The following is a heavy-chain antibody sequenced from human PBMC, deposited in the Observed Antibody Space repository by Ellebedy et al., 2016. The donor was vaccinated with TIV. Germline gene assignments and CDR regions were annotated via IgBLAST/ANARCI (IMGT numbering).Heavy chain of an antibody. V-gene: IGHV3-33*01. CDR1: GFTFSSYG. CDR3: ARRRWELEIDY. D-gene: IGHD1-26*01. Sequence: GESLKISCAASGFTFSSYGMHWVRQAPGKGLEWVAVIWYDGSNKYYADSVKGRFTISRDNSKNTLYLQMNSLRAEDTAVYYCARRRWELEIDYWGQGTLVTVSS. CDR2: IWYDGSNK. J-gene: IGHJ4*02.